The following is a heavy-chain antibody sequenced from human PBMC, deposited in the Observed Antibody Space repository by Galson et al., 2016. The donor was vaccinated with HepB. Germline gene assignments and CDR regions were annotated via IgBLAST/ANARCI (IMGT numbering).Heavy chain of an antibody. D-gene: IGHD3-3*01. Sequence: SLRLSCAASGFSLSNYWMSWVRQAPGKGLEWVANIKQDGSEKYYVDSMKGRFTISRDNAKKSLSLQMNSLRAEDTAVYYCARQNTTYYDFSSGYAHWFFDLWGRGTLVTVSS. J-gene: IGHJ2*01. CDR3: ARQNTTYYDFSSGYAHWFFDL. CDR1: GFSLSNYW. CDR2: IKQDGSEK. V-gene: IGHV3-7*03.